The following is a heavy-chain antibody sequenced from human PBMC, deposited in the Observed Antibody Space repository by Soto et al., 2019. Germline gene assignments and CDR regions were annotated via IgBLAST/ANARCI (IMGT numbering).Heavy chain of an antibody. CDR1: GGSMSGLY. D-gene: IGHD3-16*01. CDR2: VYSNGAT. J-gene: IGHJ5*02. Sequence: QVQLQEAGPGLVKPSETLSITCNVSGGSMSGLYWSWIRQSPRKGLGWIAYVYSNGATNYNPSFKGRVTLSVDTSKNQFSLKLTSVTAADTAVYYCARGMDRKIGLFDLWGPGNLITVAS. CDR3: ARGMDRKIGLFDL. V-gene: IGHV4-59*11.